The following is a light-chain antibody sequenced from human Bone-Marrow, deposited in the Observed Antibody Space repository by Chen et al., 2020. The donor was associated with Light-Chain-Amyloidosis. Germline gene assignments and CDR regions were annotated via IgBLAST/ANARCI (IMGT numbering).Light chain of an antibody. V-gene: IGLV3-21*02. CDR2: DDS. CDR3: QVWDRSSDRPV. Sequence: YVPTQPSSVSVAPGQTATIACGGNNMGTTSGHWYQQTPGQAPLLVVYDDSNRPSGIPVRFAGSNSGNTATLTISMVEAGDEADYYCQVWDRSSDRPVFGGGTKLTVL. J-gene: IGLJ3*02. CDR1: NMGTTS.